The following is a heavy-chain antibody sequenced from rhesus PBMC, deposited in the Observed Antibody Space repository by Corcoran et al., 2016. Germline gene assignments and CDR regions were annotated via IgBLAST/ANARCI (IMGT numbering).Heavy chain of an antibody. CDR2: MSYNAGLT. J-gene: IGHJ4*01. CDR3: GRACSAGVCYSY. V-gene: IGHV4-173*01. Sequence: QLQLQESGPGLVKPSETLSLTCAVSDDSISSNYWSWIRQPPGKGLEWIGRMSYNAGLTAYNPSLNSRVTFSIDTSKNQFSLKLNSVPAADTAVYFCGRACSAGVCYSYWGQGVLVTVSS. CDR1: DDSISSNY. D-gene: IGHD2-39*02.